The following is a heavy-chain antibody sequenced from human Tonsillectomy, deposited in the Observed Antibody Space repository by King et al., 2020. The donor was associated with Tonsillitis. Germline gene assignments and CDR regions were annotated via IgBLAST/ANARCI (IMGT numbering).Heavy chain of an antibody. D-gene: IGHD2-15*01. Sequence: VQLVESGGGLVKPGESLRLSCAASGFTYRNHSMAWVRQAPGRGLEWVSTISSSGKYTYYSDSVKGRFTISRDNAKKSLYQQVNSLRADDTAVYYCTRDFVLWGQGTLVTVSS. J-gene: IGHJ4*02. CDR2: ISSSGKYT. V-gene: IGHV3-21*01. CDR1: GFTYRNHS. CDR3: TRDFVL.